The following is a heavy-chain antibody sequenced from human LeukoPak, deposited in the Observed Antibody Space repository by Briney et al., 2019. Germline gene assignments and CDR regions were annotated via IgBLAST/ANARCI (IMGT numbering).Heavy chain of an antibody. J-gene: IGHJ4*02. CDR1: GDSISSSCYY. D-gene: IGHD6-19*01. V-gene: IGHV4-39*01. Sequence: PSETLSLTCTVSGDSISSSCYYWAWIRQPPGKGLEYIGNIYYSGSTYYNPSLKSRVTISVDTSKNQFSVNLSSVTAADTAVYYCARHRQSLAGNFDYWGQGTLVTVSS. CDR3: ARHRQSLAGNFDY. CDR2: IYYSGST.